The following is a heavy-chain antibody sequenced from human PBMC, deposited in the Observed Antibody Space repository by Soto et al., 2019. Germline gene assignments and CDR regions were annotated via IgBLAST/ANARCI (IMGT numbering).Heavy chain of an antibody. Sequence: GGSLRLSCAASGFTFSSYSMNWVRQAPGKGLEWVSYISSSSSTIYYADSVNGRFTISRDNAKNSLYLQMNSLRDEDTAVYYCARDRWYYDASLPSYYHYYGMDVWGQGTTVTVSS. CDR1: GFTFSSYS. V-gene: IGHV3-48*02. J-gene: IGHJ6*02. D-gene: IGHD3-3*01. CDR2: ISSSSSTI. CDR3: ARDRWYYDASLPSYYHYYGMDV.